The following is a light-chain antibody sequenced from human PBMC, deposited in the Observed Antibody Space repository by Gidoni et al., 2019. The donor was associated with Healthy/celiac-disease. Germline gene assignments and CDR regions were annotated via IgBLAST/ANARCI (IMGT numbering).Light chain of an antibody. V-gene: IGLV1-40*01. CDR2: GNS. CDR1: SSNIGAGYD. CDR3: QSYDSSLSTV. J-gene: IGLJ3*02. Sequence: ISCTGSSSNIGAGYDVHWYQQLPGTAPKLPIYGNSNRPSGVPDRFSGSKSGTSASLAITGLQAEDEADYYCQSYDSSLSTVFGGGTKLTVL.